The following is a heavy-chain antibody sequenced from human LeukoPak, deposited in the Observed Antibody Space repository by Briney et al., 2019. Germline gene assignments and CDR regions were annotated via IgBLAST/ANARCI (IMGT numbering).Heavy chain of an antibody. CDR3: ARIPMIVVVPAPPQYCYYGMDV. J-gene: IGHJ6*02. CDR1: GYTFTSYG. D-gene: IGHD2-2*01. V-gene: IGHV1-18*01. Sequence: ASVKVSCKASGYTFTSYGISWVRQAPGQGLEWMGWISAYNGNTNYAQKLQGRVTMTTDTSTSTAYMELRSLRSDDTAVYYCARIPMIVVVPAPPQYCYYGMDVWGQGTTVTVSS. CDR2: ISAYNGNT.